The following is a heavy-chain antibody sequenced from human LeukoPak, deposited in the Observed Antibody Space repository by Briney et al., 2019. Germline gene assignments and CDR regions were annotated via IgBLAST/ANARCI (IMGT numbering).Heavy chain of an antibody. CDR1: GGTFSSYA. D-gene: IGHD2-2*01. V-gene: IGHV1-69*06. J-gene: IGHJ5*02. CDR2: IIPIFGTA. CDR3: ARGGRYCSSTSCPYSTFDP. Sequence: GASVKVSCKASGGTFSSYAISWVRQAPGQGLEWMGRIIPIFGTANYAQKFQGRVTITADKSTSTAYMELSSLRSEDTAVYYYARGGRYCSSTSCPYSTFDPWGQGTLVTVSS.